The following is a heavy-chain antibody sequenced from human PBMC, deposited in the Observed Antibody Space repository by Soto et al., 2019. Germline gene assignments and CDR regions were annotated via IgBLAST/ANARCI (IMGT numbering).Heavy chain of an antibody. Sequence: SETLSLTCTVSGGSISSYYWSWIRQPPGKGLEWIGYIYYSGSTNYNPSLKSRVTISVDTSKNQFSLKLSSVTAADTAVYYCARVPPTLGYYYYYMAVWGKGTTVTVSS. D-gene: IGHD4-4*01. CDR3: ARVPPTLGYYYYYMAV. CDR2: IYYSGST. J-gene: IGHJ6*03. V-gene: IGHV4-59*08. CDR1: GGSISSYY.